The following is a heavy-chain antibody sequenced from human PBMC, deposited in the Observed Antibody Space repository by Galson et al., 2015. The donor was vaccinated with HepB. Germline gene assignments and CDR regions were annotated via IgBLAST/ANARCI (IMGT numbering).Heavy chain of an antibody. Sequence: SVKVSCTASGYTFTGYYMHWVRQAPGQGLEWMGWINPNSGGTNYAQKFQGRVTMTRDTSISTAYMELSRLRSDDTAVYYCATTDCSSTSCYLFMNYYYYGMDVWGQGTTVTVSS. D-gene: IGHD2-2*01. CDR3: ATTDCSSTSCYLFMNYYYYGMDV. CDR1: GYTFTGYY. CDR2: INPNSGGT. J-gene: IGHJ6*02. V-gene: IGHV1-2*02.